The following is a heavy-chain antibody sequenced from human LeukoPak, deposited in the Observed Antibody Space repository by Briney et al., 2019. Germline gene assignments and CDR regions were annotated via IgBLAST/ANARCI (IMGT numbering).Heavy chain of an antibody. CDR1: GGSFSGYY. D-gene: IGHD6-13*01. J-gene: IGHJ4*02. CDR2: INHSGST. CDR3: ARGAAGRQPKIAAADN. Sequence: SETLSLTCAVYGGSFSGYYWSWIRQPPGKGLEWIGEINHSGSTNYNPSLKSRVTISVDTSKNQFSLKLSSVTAADTAVYYCARGAAGRQPKIAAADNWGQGTLVTVSS. V-gene: IGHV4-34*01.